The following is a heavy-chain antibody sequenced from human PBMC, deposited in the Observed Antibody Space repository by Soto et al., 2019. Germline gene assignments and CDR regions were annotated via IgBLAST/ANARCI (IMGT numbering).Heavy chain of an antibody. D-gene: IGHD6-13*01. CDR3: AKEWGSTWYCFDY. V-gene: IGHV3-23*01. CDR2: ISGGGGDT. Sequence: LSLSCAASGFTFSSYAMSWVRQAPGRGLEWVSIISGGGGDTYYADSVKGRFTISRDNSKRTLYLQMNNLRAEDTAVYYCAKEWGSTWYCFDYWGQGTMVTVSS. CDR1: GFTFSSYA. J-gene: IGHJ4*02.